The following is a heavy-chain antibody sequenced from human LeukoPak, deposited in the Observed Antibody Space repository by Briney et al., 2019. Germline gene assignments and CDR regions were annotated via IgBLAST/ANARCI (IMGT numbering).Heavy chain of an antibody. CDR1: GFNFPTYW. V-gene: IGHV3-7*02. CDR3: GRAMEV. Sequence: PGGSLRLSCAASGFNFPTYWMHWVRQAPGKGLEWVATIKQDGSERYYVDSVKGRFTISRDNAKNPLYLQMNSLRVEDTAVYFCGRAMEVWGKGTTVIVSS. CDR2: IKQDGSER. J-gene: IGHJ6*04.